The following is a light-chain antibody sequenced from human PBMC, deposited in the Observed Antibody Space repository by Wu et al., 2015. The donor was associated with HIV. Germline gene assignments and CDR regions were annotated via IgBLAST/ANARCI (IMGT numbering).Light chain of an antibody. J-gene: IGKJ1*01. Sequence: EIVLTQSPATLSLSPGERATLSCRASQSVSNYLAWYQQKPGQAPRLLIYDSSNRATGIPARFSGSGSGTDFILTINSLDPEDFAVYYCQQRSNWPWTFGQGTNVEIK. CDR2: DSS. V-gene: IGKV3-11*01. CDR1: QSVSNY. CDR3: QQRSNWPWT.